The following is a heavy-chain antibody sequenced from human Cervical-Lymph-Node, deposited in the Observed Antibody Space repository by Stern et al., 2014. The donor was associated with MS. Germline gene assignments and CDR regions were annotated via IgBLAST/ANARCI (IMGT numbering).Heavy chain of an antibody. CDR2: ISRNGDLK. CDR1: GFSLSGYD. D-gene: IGHD3/OR15-3a*01. V-gene: IGHV3-48*03. CDR3: AREDSSAWLDW. J-gene: IGHJ4*02. Sequence: EVQLVESGGGLVQPGGSLRLSCKVSGFSLSGYDMNWVRQAPGKGLEWISYISRNGDLKNYAGSVKGRLTISRDNAKHSVYLQINSLRDDDTAIYYCAREDSSAWLDWWGQGTLVTVSS.